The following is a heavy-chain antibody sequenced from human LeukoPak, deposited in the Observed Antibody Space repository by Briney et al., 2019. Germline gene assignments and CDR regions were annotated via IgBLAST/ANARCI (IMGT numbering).Heavy chain of an antibody. J-gene: IGHJ4*02. Sequence: SETLSLTCTASGGSISSYYWSWIRQPPGKGLEWIGYIYYSGSTNYNPSLKSRVTISVDTSKNQFSLKLSSVTAADTAVYYCARSSGYEYYFDYWGQGTLVTVSS. CDR2: IYYSGST. V-gene: IGHV4-59*01. D-gene: IGHD5-12*01. CDR3: ARSSGYEYYFDY. CDR1: GGSISSYY.